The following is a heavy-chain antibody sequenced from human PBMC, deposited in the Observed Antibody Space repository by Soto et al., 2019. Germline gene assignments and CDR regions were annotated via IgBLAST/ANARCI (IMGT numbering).Heavy chain of an antibody. CDR3: AREHYYYDSSGPQDY. CDR1: GFTFSSYW. CDR2: IKQDGSEK. V-gene: IGHV3-7*03. D-gene: IGHD3-22*01. J-gene: IGHJ4*02. Sequence: EVQLVESGGGLVQPGWFLRLSCAASGFTFSSYWMSWVRQAPGKGLEWVANIKQDGSEKYYVDCVKGRVTIYRDNAKNSQYMQMNSLRAEDTAVYYCAREHYYYDSSGPQDYWAQGTLVTVSS.